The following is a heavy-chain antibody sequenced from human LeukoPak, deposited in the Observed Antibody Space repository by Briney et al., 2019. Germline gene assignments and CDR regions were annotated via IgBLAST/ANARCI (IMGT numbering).Heavy chain of an antibody. CDR2: INSDGSST. CDR3: ALGTKPLSYHFFDY. J-gene: IGHJ4*02. Sequence: GGSLRLSCAASGFTFSSYWMHWVRQAPGKGLVWVSRINSDGSSTTYADSVKGRFTLSRDNAKNTLYLQMNSLRAEDTAVYYCALGTKPLSYHFFDYWGQGALVTVSS. D-gene: IGHD1-7*01. CDR1: GFTFSSYW. V-gene: IGHV3-74*03.